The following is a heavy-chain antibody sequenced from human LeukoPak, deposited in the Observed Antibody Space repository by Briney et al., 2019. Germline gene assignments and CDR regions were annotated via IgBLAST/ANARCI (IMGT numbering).Heavy chain of an antibody. CDR2: INSDGSST. CDR3: ALGTKPLSYHFFDY. J-gene: IGHJ4*02. Sequence: GGSLRLSCAASGFTFSSYWMHWVRQAPGKGLVWVSRINSDGSSTTYADSVKGRFTLSRDNAKNTLYLQMNSLRAEDTAVYYCALGTKPLSYHFFDYWGQGALVTVSS. D-gene: IGHD1-7*01. CDR1: GFTFSSYW. V-gene: IGHV3-74*03.